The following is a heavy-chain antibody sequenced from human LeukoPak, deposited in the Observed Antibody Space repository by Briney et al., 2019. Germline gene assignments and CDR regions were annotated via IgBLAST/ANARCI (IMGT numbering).Heavy chain of an antibody. Sequence: TSETLSLTCTVSGGSFSSGGYYWGWIRQPPGKGLEWIGTIYYSGSTYYDPSLKSRVTISVDTSKNQFSLNLSSVTAADTAVYYCARGGTLMTMVNWGQGTLVTVSS. CDR3: ARGGTLMTMVN. CDR2: IYYSGST. CDR1: GGSFSSGGYY. D-gene: IGHD4/OR15-4a*01. J-gene: IGHJ4*02. V-gene: IGHV4-39*07.